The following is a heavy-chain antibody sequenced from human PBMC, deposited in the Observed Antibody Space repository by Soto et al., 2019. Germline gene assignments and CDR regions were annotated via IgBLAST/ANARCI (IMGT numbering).Heavy chain of an antibody. Sequence: QVQLVESGGGVVQPGRSLRLSCAASGFTFSRYGMHWVRQAPGKGLEWVAVISYDGSNKYYADSVKGRFTISRDNSKNTLYLQMNSLRAEDTAVYYCANTAPSVWFGEFFDYYGMDVWGQGTTVTVSS. J-gene: IGHJ6*02. CDR2: ISYDGSNK. D-gene: IGHD3-10*01. CDR3: ANTAPSVWFGEFFDYYGMDV. CDR1: GFTFSRYG. V-gene: IGHV3-30*18.